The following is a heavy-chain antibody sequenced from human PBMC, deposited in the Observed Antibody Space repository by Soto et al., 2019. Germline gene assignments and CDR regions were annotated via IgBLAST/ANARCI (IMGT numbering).Heavy chain of an antibody. V-gene: IGHV1-69*04. J-gene: IGHJ4*02. CDR3: ARGPSNDYGGETFDY. Sequence: SVKVSCKASGGTFSSYAIHWVRQAPGQGLEWLGKIIPSYDRTNYAQKFQGRVTVTADTYTTTAYMELSSLRSGDTAVYYCARGPSNDYGGETFDYWGQGTLVTVSS. CDR1: GGTFSSYA. CDR2: IIPSYDRT. D-gene: IGHD4-17*01.